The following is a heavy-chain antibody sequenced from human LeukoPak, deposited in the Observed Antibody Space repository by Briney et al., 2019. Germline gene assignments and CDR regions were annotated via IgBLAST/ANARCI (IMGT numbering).Heavy chain of an antibody. CDR1: GYTFTDYY. J-gene: IGHJ4*02. Sequence: ASVKVSCKASGYTFTDYYMHWVRQAPGQGLEWMGWINPHSGGTNYAQKFQGRVTMTRDTSISTAYMELSRLTSDDTAVYYCARIRGGNNYHFDFWGQGTLVTVSS. CDR3: ARIRGGNNYHFDF. V-gene: IGHV1-2*02. CDR2: INPHSGGT. D-gene: IGHD1-26*01.